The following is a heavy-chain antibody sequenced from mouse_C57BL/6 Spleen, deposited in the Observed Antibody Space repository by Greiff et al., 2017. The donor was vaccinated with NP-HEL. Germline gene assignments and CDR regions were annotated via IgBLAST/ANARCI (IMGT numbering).Heavy chain of an antibody. CDR2: IYPGDGDT. CDR1: GYAFSSYW. J-gene: IGHJ2*01. D-gene: IGHD3-3*01. V-gene: IGHV1-80*01. CDR3: ARRGREGYFDY. Sequence: QVQLQQSGAELVKPGASVKISCKASGYAFSSYWMNWVKQRPGKGLEWIGQIYPGDGDTNYNGKFKGKATLTADKSSSTAYMQLSSLTSEDSAVYFCARRGREGYFDYWGQGTTLTVSS.